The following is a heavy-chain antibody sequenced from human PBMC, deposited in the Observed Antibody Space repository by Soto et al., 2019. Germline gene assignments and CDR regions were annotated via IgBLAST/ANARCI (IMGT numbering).Heavy chain of an antibody. Sequence: LSLTCTVSGGSISSYYWSWIRQPPGKGLEWIGYIYYSGSTNYNPSLKSRVTISVDTSKNQFSLKLSSVTAADTAVYYCARGGRRSPLQLGNFDYWGQGTQVTVSS. J-gene: IGHJ4*02. CDR3: ARGGRRSPLQLGNFDY. CDR1: GGSISSYY. V-gene: IGHV4-59*01. D-gene: IGHD1-1*01. CDR2: IYYSGST.